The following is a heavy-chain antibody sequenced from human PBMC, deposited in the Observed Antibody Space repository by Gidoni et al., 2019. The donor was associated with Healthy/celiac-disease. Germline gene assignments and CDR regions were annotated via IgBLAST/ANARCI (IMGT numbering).Heavy chain of an antibody. CDR2: IRSKAYGGTT. Sequence: EVQLVESGGGLVQPGRSLSLSCTASGFTLGDYAMRWFRQAPGTGLEWVGFIRSKAYGGTTEYAASVKGRFTISRDDSKIIAYLQMNSLKTEDTAVYDCTRDSLVGAINYWGQGTLVTVSS. V-gene: IGHV3-49*03. CDR3: TRDSLVGAINY. CDR1: GFTLGDYA. D-gene: IGHD1-26*01. J-gene: IGHJ4*02.